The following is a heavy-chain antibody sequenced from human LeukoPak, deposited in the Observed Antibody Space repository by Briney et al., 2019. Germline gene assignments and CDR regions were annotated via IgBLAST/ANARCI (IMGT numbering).Heavy chain of an antibody. J-gene: IGHJ5*02. CDR3: ARQNIYCSRTSCYEVDWFDP. D-gene: IGHD2-2*01. Sequence: SETLSLTCTVSGGSISSSSYYWGWIRQPPGKGLEWIGSIYYSGSTYYNPSLKSRVTISVDTSKNQFSLKLSSVTAADTAVYHCARQNIYCSRTSCYEVDWFDPWGQGTLVTVSS. CDR2: IYYSGST. CDR1: GGSISSSSYY. V-gene: IGHV4-39*01.